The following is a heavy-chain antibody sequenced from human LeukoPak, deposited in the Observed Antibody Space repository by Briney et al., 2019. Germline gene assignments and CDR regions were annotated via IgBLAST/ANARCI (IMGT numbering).Heavy chain of an antibody. CDR3: ARDYYGSGSYYPFAY. CDR2: IYSGGST. CDR1: GFTVSSNY. V-gene: IGHV3-53*01. Sequence: GGSLRLSCAASGFTVSSNYMSWVRQAPGKGLEWVSVIYSGGSTYYADSVKGRFTISRHNSKNTLYLQMNSLRAEDTAVYYCARDYYGSGSYYPFAYWGQGTLVTVSS. D-gene: IGHD3-10*01. J-gene: IGHJ4*02.